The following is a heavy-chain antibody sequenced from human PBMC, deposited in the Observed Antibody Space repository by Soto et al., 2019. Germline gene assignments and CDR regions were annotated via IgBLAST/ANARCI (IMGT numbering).Heavy chain of an antibody. Sequence: GGSLRLSCVASGFTVSNNYMSWVRQAPGRGLEWVSAISNTGGTYYAGSVKGRSTISRDSSTNTLYLEVNSLRADDTAVYYCGKVNVVVVAATFEYEYYFDYWGQGTLVTVSS. J-gene: IGHJ4*02. CDR3: GKVNVVVVAATFEYEYYFDY. CDR1: GFTVSNNY. V-gene: IGHV3-53*01. D-gene: IGHD2-15*01. CDR2: ISNTGGT.